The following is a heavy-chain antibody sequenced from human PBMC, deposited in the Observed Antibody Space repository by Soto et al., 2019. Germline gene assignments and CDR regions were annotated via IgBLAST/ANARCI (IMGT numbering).Heavy chain of an antibody. CDR1: GDSVSSNSAA. CDR3: ARISAITRTAEVHDAFDV. Sequence: SQTLSLTCAISGDSVSSNSAAWNWIRQSPSRGLEWLGRTYYRSKWYNDYAVSVKSRITINPDTSKNQFSLKASSVTAADTAVYYCARISAITRTAEVHDAFDVWGQGTMVTVSS. D-gene: IGHD6-13*01. J-gene: IGHJ3*01. V-gene: IGHV6-1*01. CDR2: TYYRSKWYN.